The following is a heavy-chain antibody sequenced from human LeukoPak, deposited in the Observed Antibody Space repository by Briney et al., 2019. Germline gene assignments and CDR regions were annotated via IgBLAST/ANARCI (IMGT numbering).Heavy chain of an antibody. Sequence: SETLSLTCTVSGGSISSYYWSWIRQPPGKGLEWIGCIYYSGSTNYNPSLKSRVTISVDTSKNQFSLKLSSVTAADTAVYYCARSVAGTKGRGYYMDVWGKGTTVTVSS. CDR3: ARSVAGTKGRGYYMDV. J-gene: IGHJ6*03. CDR1: GGSISSYY. D-gene: IGHD6-19*01. V-gene: IGHV4-59*01. CDR2: IYYSGST.